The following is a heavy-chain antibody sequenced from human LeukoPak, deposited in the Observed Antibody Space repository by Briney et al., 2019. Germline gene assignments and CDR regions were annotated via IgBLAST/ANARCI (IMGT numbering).Heavy chain of an antibody. CDR3: ARSPPKVGNTEFHLDY. CDR1: GFSFSSYE. CDR2: ISESGSAT. J-gene: IGHJ4*02. V-gene: IGHV3-48*03. D-gene: IGHD4-23*01. Sequence: PGGSLRLSCAASGFSFSSYEINWVRQPPGKGLEWISYISESGSATSYPDSVKGRFTVSRDNAKNSLYLQLNSLRVEDTAVYYCARSPPKVGNTEFHLDYWGQGTLVTVSS.